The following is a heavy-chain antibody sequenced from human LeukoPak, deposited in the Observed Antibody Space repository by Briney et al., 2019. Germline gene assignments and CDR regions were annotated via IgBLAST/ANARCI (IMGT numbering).Heavy chain of an antibody. D-gene: IGHD1-26*01. Sequence: ASVKASCKASGYTFTSYAIHWVRQAPGQRLEWMGWISAGNGNTKYSQNFQGRVTFISNTSATTAFMELSSLRSEDAAVYYCARDSGSGNNDYWGQGTLVTVSS. CDR1: GYTFTSYA. CDR2: ISAGNGNT. J-gene: IGHJ4*02. CDR3: ARDSGSGNNDY. V-gene: IGHV1-3*01.